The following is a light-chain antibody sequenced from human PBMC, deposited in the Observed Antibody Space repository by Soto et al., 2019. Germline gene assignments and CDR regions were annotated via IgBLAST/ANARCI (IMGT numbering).Light chain of an antibody. CDR3: CSYAGSSTYV. CDR1: SSDVGSYNF. Sequence: QSALTQPASVSGSPGQSITISCTGTSSDVGSYNFVSWYQQHPGKAPKVMIYEVSKRPSGVSNRFSGSKSDNTASLTISGLQAEDEADYYCCSYAGSSTYVFGTGTKLTVL. V-gene: IGLV2-23*02. CDR2: EVS. J-gene: IGLJ1*01.